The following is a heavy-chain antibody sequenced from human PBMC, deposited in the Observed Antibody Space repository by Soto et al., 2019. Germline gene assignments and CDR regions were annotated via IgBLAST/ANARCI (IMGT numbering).Heavy chain of an antibody. CDR3: AHRCYWFGGEDWFDP. D-gene: IGHD3-10*01. CDR2: IYWNEDK. CDR1: GVSLSTSGVG. V-gene: IGHV2-5*01. Sequence: SGPTMGNPSQTLTLNCTFSGVSLSTSGVGVGWIRQPPGKALEWLAVIYWNEDKHFSPSLKSRLTIVKDTSKNQVVLTLTNVDPVDTATYYCAHRCYWFGGEDWFDPWGPGTLVTVSS. J-gene: IGHJ5*02.